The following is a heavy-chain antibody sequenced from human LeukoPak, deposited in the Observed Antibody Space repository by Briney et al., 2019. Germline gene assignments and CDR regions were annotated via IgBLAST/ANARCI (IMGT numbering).Heavy chain of an antibody. CDR3: AKRVVVGATSPYSDFQD. Sequence: GGSLRLSCVASGFTFSSYAMGWVRQAPGRGLEWVSAISGSGVTTHYAGSVKGRFSISRDNSKNTLYLQMDSLRAEDTALYYCAKRVVVGATSPYSDFQDWGQGTLVTVSS. CDR2: ISGSGVTT. D-gene: IGHD1-26*01. J-gene: IGHJ1*01. V-gene: IGHV3-23*01. CDR1: GFTFSSYA.